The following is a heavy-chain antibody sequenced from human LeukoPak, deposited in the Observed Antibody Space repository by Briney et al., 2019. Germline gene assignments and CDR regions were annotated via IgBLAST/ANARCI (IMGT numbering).Heavy chain of an antibody. CDR1: GFTFSGYT. V-gene: IGHV3-30-3*01. CDR2: ISYDGSNK. D-gene: IGHD1-1*01. CDR3: VKDRQHGC. Sequence: GGSLRLSCAASGFTFSGYTMHWVRQAPGKGLDWVAVISYDGSNKYYADSVKGLFTISRDNSKNTLYLQMNSLRAEDTAIYYCVKDRQHGCWGQGALVTVSS. J-gene: IGHJ4*02.